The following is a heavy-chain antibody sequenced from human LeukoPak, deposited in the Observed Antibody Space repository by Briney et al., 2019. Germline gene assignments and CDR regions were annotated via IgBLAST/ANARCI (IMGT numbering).Heavy chain of an antibody. CDR3: ATHGAVGSGSYMWFDP. Sequence: SQTLSLTCTVSGGSISSSSYYWGWIRQPPGKGLEWIGSIYYSGSTYYNPSLKSRVTISVDTSKNQFSLKLSSVTAADTAVYYCATHGAVGSGSYMWFDPWGQGTLVTVSS. D-gene: IGHD3-10*01. CDR2: IYYSGST. CDR1: GGSISSSSYY. V-gene: IGHV4-39*01. J-gene: IGHJ5*02.